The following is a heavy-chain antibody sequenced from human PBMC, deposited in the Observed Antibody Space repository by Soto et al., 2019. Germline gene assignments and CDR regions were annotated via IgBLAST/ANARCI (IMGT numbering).Heavy chain of an antibody. CDR2: INPNGGST. D-gene: IGHD2-2*01. J-gene: IGHJ3*02. CDR1: GYIFTNYY. V-gene: IGHV1-46*01. CDR3: ARYCSSTSCYVGDDAFDS. Sequence: GASVKVSCKASGYIFTNYYIHWVRQAPGQGLEWMAIINPNGGSTNCAQEFQGRITLTRDTSTSTVYMDLSSLTSEDTAVYYCARYCSSTSCYVGDDAFDSWGQGTRVTVSS.